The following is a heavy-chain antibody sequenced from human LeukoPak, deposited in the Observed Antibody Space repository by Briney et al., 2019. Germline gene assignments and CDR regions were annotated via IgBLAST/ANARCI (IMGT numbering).Heavy chain of an antibody. J-gene: IGHJ4*02. V-gene: IGHV3-48*03. D-gene: IGHD6-19*01. CDR2: ISSSGSTI. CDR3: ASVKWIAVAAFDY. Sequence: PGGSLRLSCAASGFTFSSYEMNWVRQAPGKGLEWVSYISSSGSTIYYADSVKGRFTISGDNAKNPLYLQMNSLRAEDTAVYYCASVKWIAVAAFDYWGQGTLVTVSS. CDR1: GFTFSSYE.